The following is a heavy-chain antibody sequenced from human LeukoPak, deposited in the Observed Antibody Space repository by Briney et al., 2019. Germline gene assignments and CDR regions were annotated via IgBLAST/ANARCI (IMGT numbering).Heavy chain of an antibody. J-gene: IGHJ4*02. Sequence: PSETLSLTCTVSGGSINGYYWSWIRQPPGKGLEWIGYIYYSGSTDYNPSLKSRVTMSVDTSKNQFSLKLSSVTAADTAVYYCARGGDHYDSSGYKGLLHYWGQGTLVTVSS. CDR2: IYYSGST. V-gene: IGHV4-59*12. CDR3: ARGGDHYDSSGYKGLLHY. CDR1: GGSINGYY. D-gene: IGHD3-22*01.